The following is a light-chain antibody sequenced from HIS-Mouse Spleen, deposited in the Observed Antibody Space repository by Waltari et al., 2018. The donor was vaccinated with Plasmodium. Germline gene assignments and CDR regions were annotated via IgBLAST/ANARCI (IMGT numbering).Light chain of an antibody. V-gene: IGKV3-15*01. Sequence: ELVMTHSPATPSVSPGDTATLSCRTSQSVSSNLAWYQQKPGQAPRLLIYGASTRATGIPARFSGSGSGTEFTLTISSLQSEDFAVYYCQQYNNWSFTFGPGTKVDIK. CDR1: QSVSSN. CDR3: QQYNNWSFT. CDR2: GAS. J-gene: IGKJ3*01.